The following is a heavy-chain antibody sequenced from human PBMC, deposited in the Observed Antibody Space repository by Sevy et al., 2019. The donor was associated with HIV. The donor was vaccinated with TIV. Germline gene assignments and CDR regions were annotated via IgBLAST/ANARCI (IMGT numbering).Heavy chain of an antibody. Sequence: GGSLRLSCAASGFTFSTYGMHWVRQAPGKGLQWLTFIRYDGSNKYYADSVRGRFTISRDNSKNTPYLQMNSLRAEDTAVYYCAKGPHPAVTTSYGMDVWGQGTTVTVSS. CDR3: AKGPHPAVTTSYGMDV. D-gene: IGHD4-17*01. CDR2: IRYDGSNK. J-gene: IGHJ6*02. V-gene: IGHV3-30*02. CDR1: GFTFSTYG.